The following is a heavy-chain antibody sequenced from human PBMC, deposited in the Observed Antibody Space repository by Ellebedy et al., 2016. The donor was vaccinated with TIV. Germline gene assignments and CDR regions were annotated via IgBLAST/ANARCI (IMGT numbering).Heavy chain of an antibody. CDR2: ISAYNGNT. D-gene: IGHD1-26*01. CDR3: ARDPIVGATRCFDY. V-gene: IGHV1-18*01. CDR1: GYTFTSYG. J-gene: IGHJ4*02. Sequence: AASVKVSCKASGYTFTSYGISWVRQAPGQGLEWMGWISAYNGNTNYAQKLQGRVTMTTDTSTSTAYMELRSLRSDDTAVYYGARDPIVGATRCFDYWGQGTLVTVSS.